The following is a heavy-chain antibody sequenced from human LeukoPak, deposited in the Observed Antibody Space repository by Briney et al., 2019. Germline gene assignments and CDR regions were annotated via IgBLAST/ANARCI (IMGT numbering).Heavy chain of an antibody. CDR1: GGSISSSSYY. CDR3: ARGVDGTGSYWSSGRAKWFDP. J-gene: IGHJ5*02. Sequence: PSETLSLTCTVSGGSISSSSYYWGWIRQPPGKGLEWIGKIDHSGTTMYNPSLKSRVTISLDTSRSQFSLEVTSVTAADTATYYCARGVDGTGSYWSSGRAKWFDPWGQGTLVTVSS. D-gene: IGHD3-10*01. V-gene: IGHV4-39*07. CDR2: IDHSGTT.